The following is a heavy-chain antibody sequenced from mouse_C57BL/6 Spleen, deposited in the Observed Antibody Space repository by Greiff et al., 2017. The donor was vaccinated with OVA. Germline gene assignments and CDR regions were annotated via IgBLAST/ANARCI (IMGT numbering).Heavy chain of an antibody. CDR1: GYTFTDYY. CDR3: AVYYDYPYYFDY. CDR2: INPNNGGT. Sequence: EVQLQQSGPELVKPGASVKISCKASGYTFTDYYMNWVKQSHGKSLEWIGDINPNNGGTSYNQKFKGKATLTVDKSSSTAYMELRSLTSEDPAVYYCAVYYDYPYYFDYWGQGTTLTVSS. V-gene: IGHV1-26*01. D-gene: IGHD2-4*01. J-gene: IGHJ2*01.